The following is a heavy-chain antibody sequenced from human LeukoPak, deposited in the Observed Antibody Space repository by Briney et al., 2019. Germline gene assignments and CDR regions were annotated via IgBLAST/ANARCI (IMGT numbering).Heavy chain of an antibody. J-gene: IGHJ4*02. Sequence: PSETLSLTCTVSGGSISSGDYYWIWIRQPPGKGPEGIGYIYYSGSTYYNPSLTSPVTISVDPSKNKFSPKLSSVTAADTAVYYGARGKWVAADGMLDYWGQGTLVTVSS. D-gene: IGHD6-13*01. CDR3: ARGKWVAADGMLDY. CDR1: GGSISSGDYY. V-gene: IGHV4-30-4*08. CDR2: IYYSGST.